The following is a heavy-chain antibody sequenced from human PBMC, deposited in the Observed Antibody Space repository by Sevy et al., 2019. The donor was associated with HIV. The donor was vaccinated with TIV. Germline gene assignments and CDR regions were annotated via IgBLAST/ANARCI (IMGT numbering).Heavy chain of an antibody. CDR2: ISSSSSYI. J-gene: IGHJ6*03. V-gene: IGHV3-21*01. CDR3: ARGSPLQYYYYYMDV. D-gene: IGHD1-1*01. CDR1: GFTFSSYS. Sequence: GGSLRLSCAASGFTFSSYSMNWVRQAPGKGLEWVSSISSSSSYIYYADSVKGRFTISRDNAKNSLYLQMNSLRAEDTAVYYCARGSPLQYYYYYMDVWGKGTTVTVSS.